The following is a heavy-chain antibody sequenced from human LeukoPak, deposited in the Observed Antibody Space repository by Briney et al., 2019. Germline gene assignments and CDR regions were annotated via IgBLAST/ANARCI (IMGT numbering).Heavy chain of an antibody. CDR2: IYSTGNT. D-gene: IGHD5-18*01. V-gene: IGHV4-30-4*01. CDR3: ARDSYSYGYGGFDY. CDR1: GGSISSGDRY. Sequence: PSETLSLTCTVSGGSISSGDRYLSWIRQSPGKGLEWIGYIYSTGNTYYNPSLKSRVIISVDTSKNQFSLELNSVTAADTAVYYCARDSYSYGYGGFDYWGQGILVTVSS. J-gene: IGHJ4*02.